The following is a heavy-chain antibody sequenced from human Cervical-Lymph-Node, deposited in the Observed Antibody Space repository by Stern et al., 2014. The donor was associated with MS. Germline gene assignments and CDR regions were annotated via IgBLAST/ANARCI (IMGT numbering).Heavy chain of an antibody. CDR2: ISSSSSYL. Sequence: VQLVESGGGLVKPGGSLRLSCAASGFTFSSYSMNWVRPAPGKGLEWVSSISSSSSYLYSADSVKGRFTISRDNAKNSLYLQMNSLRAEDTAVYYCARDNFEYSTESFDYWGQGTLVTVSS. CDR3: ARDNFEYSTESFDY. D-gene: IGHD6-6*01. V-gene: IGHV3-21*01. CDR1: GFTFSSYS. J-gene: IGHJ4*02.